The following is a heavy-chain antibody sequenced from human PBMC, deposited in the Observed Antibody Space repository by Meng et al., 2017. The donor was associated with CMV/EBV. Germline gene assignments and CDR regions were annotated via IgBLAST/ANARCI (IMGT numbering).Heavy chain of an antibody. V-gene: IGHV4-59*01. CDR2: IYYSGST. J-gene: IGHJ3*02. Sequence: GSLRLSCTVSGGSISSYYWSWIRQPPGKRLEWIGYIYYSGSTNYNPSLKSRVTISVDTSKNQFSLKLSSVTAADTAVYYCARGRTIFDAFDIWGQGTMVTVSS. CDR1: GGSISSYY. D-gene: IGHD3-3*01. CDR3: ARGRTIFDAFDI.